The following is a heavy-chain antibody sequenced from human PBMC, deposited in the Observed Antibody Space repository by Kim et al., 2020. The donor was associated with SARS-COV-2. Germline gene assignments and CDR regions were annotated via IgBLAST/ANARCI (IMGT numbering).Heavy chain of an antibody. CDR1: GGSISSSSYY. CDR3: ARLSPERSGSYYESNWFDP. D-gene: IGHD1-26*01. CDR2: IYYSGST. V-gene: IGHV4-39*01. Sequence: SETLSLTCTVSGGSISSSSYYWGWIRQPPGKGLEWIGSIYYSGSTYYNPSLKSRVTISVDTSKNQFSLKLSSVTAADTAVYYCARLSPERSGSYYESNWFDPWGQGTLVTVSS. J-gene: IGHJ5*02.